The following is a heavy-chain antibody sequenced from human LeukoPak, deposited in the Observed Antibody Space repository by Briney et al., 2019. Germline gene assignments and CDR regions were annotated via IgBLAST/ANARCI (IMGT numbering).Heavy chain of an antibody. CDR3: ARRVIEAAVISERNWFDP. Sequence: AEPLSLTCTASGDSISSYFCSWIRPPPGKGLGWGGFIHYQGRTKYHPPLQSRVTISVDQATNQFSLKLSSVTPADKAVYYCARRVIEAAVISERNWFDPWGQGTLVTVFS. CDR2: IHYQGRT. D-gene: IGHD6-25*01. V-gene: IGHV4-59*08. J-gene: IGHJ5*02. CDR1: GDSISSYF.